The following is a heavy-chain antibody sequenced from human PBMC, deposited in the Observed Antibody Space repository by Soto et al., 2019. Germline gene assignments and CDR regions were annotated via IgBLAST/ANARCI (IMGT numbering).Heavy chain of an antibody. CDR1: GYIFSTHA. Sequence: QVQLLQSGAEVKRPGASLRVSCKASGYIFSTHALHWVRQAPGQRPEWMGWIQTGDGDTEYSERFQGRVTISSDTAATTAYIGPSNPTAEDTAFHFWVGNKKGIPFDYWGQGTLVTVSS. CDR2: IQTGDGDT. D-gene: IGHD6-13*01. CDR3: VGNKKGIPFDY. V-gene: IGHV1-3*04. J-gene: IGHJ4*02.